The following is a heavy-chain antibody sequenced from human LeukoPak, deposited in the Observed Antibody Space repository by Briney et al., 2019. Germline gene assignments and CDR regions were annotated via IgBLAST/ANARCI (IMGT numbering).Heavy chain of an antibody. Sequence: GGSLRLSRAASGFTFTSYAMSWVRQAPGKGLEWVSGISGSGAITYYADSVKGRFTISRDTSKNTLYLQMSSLRAEDTALYYCARDRYGDYSADSWGQGTLVTVSS. CDR3: ARDRYGDYSADS. V-gene: IGHV3-23*01. J-gene: IGHJ4*02. CDR2: ISGSGAIT. CDR1: GFTFTSYA. D-gene: IGHD4-17*01.